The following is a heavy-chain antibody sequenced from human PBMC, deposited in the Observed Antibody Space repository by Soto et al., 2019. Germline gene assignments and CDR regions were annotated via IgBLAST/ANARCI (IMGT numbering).Heavy chain of an antibody. Sequence: GGSLRLSCAASGFTFSHYGIHWVRQAPGKGLEWLAVISYDGSGAATYYPDSVKGRFVISRDNSKNTLYLQMNSLRAEDTALYYCVKSLGIGLRGFDSWGQGTLVTVSS. CDR1: GFTFSHYG. D-gene: IGHD1-26*01. CDR3: VKSLGIGLRGFDS. CDR2: ISYDGSGAAT. V-gene: IGHV3-30*18. J-gene: IGHJ4*02.